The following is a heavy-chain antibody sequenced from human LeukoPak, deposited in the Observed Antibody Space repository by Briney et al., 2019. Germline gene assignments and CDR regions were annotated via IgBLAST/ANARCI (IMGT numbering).Heavy chain of an antibody. J-gene: IGHJ4*02. V-gene: IGHV3-23*01. CDR1: GITLSNYG. CDR2: LSGSGGST. D-gene: IGHD5-12*01. Sequence: GGSLRLSCAVSGITLSNYGMSWVRQAPGKGLEWVAGLSGSGGSTYYADSVKGRFTISRDNSKNTLYLQMNSLRAEDTAVYYCAKDDPSQVAFDYWGQGTLVTVSS. CDR3: AKDDPSQVAFDY.